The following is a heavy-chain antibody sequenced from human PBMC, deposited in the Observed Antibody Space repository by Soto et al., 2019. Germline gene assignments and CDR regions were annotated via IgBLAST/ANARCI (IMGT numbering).Heavy chain of an antibody. Sequence: EVQLVESGGGLVKPGGSLRLSCAASGFTFSSYSMNWVRQAPGKGLEWVSSISSSSSYIYYADSVKGRFTISRDNAKNSLYLEMNRLRAEVTAVYCCARGLGRGALHSYYMDVWGKGTTVTVSS. V-gene: IGHV3-21*06. CDR3: ARGLGRGALHSYYMDV. D-gene: IGHD1-26*01. CDR2: ISSSSSYI. CDR1: GFTFSSYS. J-gene: IGHJ6*03.